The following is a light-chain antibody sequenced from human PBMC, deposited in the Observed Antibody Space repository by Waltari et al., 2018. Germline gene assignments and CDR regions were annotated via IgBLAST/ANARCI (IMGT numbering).Light chain of an antibody. J-gene: IGLJ3*02. CDR3: SMYMGSGVWV. CDR1: SGSVPSTSY. Sequence: QTVVTQEPSLSVSPGGTVTLTCAFSSGSVPSTSYSTGYQQTPGQPPRTLVYKGISGSSGVPDRCSGSILGNTAALTITGAQADDESDYYCSMYMGSGVWVFGGGTKLTVL. CDR2: KGI. V-gene: IGLV8-61*01.